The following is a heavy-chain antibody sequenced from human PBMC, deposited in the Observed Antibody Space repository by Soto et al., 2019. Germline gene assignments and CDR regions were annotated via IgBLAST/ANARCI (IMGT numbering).Heavy chain of an antibody. V-gene: IGHV1-69*06. D-gene: IGHD2-21*02. J-gene: IGHJ3*02. Sequence: RASVKVSCKASGGTFSSYAISWVRQAPGQGLEWMGGIIPIFGTANYAQKFQGRVTITADKSTSTAYMELSSLRSEDTAVYYCARERAYCGGDCYSDAFDIWGQGTMVTVSS. CDR1: GGTFSSYA. CDR3: ARERAYCGGDCYSDAFDI. CDR2: IIPIFGTA.